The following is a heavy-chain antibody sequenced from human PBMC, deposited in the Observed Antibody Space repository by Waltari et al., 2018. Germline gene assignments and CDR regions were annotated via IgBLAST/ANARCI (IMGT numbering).Heavy chain of an antibody. CDR2: SFTSGST. CDR3: ARDGNCSGGSCYSPDI. J-gene: IGHJ3*02. V-gene: IGHV4-61*02. Sequence: QVQLQESGPGLVKPSQTLSLTCTVSGGSISSGSYYWSWNRQSAGKGLEWIGRSFTSGSTNYNPSLKSRVTISVDTSKNQFSLKLSSVTAADTAVYYCARDGNCSGGSCYSPDIWGQGTMVIVSS. CDR1: GGSISSGSYY. D-gene: IGHD2-15*01.